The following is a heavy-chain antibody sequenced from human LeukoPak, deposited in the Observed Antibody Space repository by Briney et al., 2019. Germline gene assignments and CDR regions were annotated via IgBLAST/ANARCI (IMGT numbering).Heavy chain of an antibody. CDR2: MYNNETT. V-gene: IGHV4-59*01. CDR3: ARAIGGSYRRIAYYFYMDV. J-gene: IGHJ6*03. Sequence: PSETLSLTCSVSGGSISTYYWTWIRQPPGKGLEWIGYMYNNETTNYNPSLKSRVTISGDTSKNQFSLKLTSVTAADTAVYFCARAIGGSYRRIAYYFYMDVWGKGTTVTISS. CDR1: GGSISTYY. D-gene: IGHD3-16*02.